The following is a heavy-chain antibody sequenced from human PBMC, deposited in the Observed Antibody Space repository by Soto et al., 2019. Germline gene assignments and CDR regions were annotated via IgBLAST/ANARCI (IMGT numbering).Heavy chain of an antibody. J-gene: IGHJ3*02. Sequence: QVQLVQSGAEMKKPGASVRVSCKASGYTFTAYSMHWLRQATGQWLEWMGWIDPDSGGTIYAQKFQGRFTMTSDTSITTAYMELSRLRSDDPAVYYCAKNLLVTLPDDFEIWGQGTMVTVSS. CDR1: GYTFTAYS. V-gene: IGHV1-2*02. D-gene: IGHD3-10*01. CDR3: AKNLLVTLPDDFEI. CDR2: IDPDSGGT.